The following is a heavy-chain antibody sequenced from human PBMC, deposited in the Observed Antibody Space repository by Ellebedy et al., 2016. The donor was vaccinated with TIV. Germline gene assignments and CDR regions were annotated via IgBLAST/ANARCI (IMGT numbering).Heavy chain of an antibody. J-gene: IGHJ4*02. CDR3: ARVVIGVAAFDF. V-gene: IGHV3-7*01. Sequence: PGGSLRLSCATSGFTFSTYWMAWVRQAPGKGLECVAKIKPDGSEKYYVDSVKGRFTISGDNAKNSLFLQMNSLRAEDTAVYYCARVVIGVAAFDFWGQGTLVTVSS. CDR2: IKPDGSEK. D-gene: IGHD2-15*01. CDR1: GFTFSTYW.